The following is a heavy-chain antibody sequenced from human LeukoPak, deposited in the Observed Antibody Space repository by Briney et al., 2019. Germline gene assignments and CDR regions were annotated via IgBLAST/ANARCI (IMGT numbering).Heavy chain of an antibody. J-gene: IGHJ4*02. CDR2: IIPIFGTA. V-gene: IGHV1-69*05. CDR1: RGTFSSYA. Sequence: SVKVSRKPSRGTFSSYAISWVRQAPGQGLEWMGGIIPIFGTANYAQKFQGRVTITTDESTRTAYMELSSLRSEDTAVYYCASLDSFDYWGQGTLVTVSS. CDR3: ASLDSFDY.